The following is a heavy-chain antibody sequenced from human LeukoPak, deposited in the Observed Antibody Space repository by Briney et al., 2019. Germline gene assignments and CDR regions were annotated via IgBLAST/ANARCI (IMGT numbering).Heavy chain of an antibody. D-gene: IGHD5-24*01. Sequence: SETLSLTCTVSGGSISSYYWSWIRQPPGKGLEWIGYIYYSGSTNYNPSLKSRVTISVDTSKNQFSLKLSSVTAADTAVYYCARVRDGYNGGLFDYWGQGTLVTVSS. V-gene: IGHV4-59*01. CDR2: IYYSGST. J-gene: IGHJ4*02. CDR3: ARVRDGYNGGLFDY. CDR1: GGSISSYY.